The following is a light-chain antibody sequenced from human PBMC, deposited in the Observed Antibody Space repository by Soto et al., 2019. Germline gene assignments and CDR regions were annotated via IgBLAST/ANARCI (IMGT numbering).Light chain of an antibody. J-gene: IGLJ1*01. CDR1: SSNIGAGFD. CDR2: ANN. Sequence: QSVLTQPPSVSGAPGQRVTISCTGNSSNIGAGFDVHWYQQLPGTAPRLLIYANNNRPSGVPDRFSGSKSGTSASLAISGLQSEDEADYYCAAWDDSLNGYVFGTGTKVTVL. CDR3: AAWDDSLNGYV. V-gene: IGLV1-40*01.